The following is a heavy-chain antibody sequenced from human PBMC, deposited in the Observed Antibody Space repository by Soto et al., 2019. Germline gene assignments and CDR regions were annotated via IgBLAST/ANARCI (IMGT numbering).Heavy chain of an antibody. Sequence: XSVKVSCKASVYTFTSYYMHWVRQAPGQGLEWMGIINPSGGSTSYAQKFQGRVTMTRDTSTSTVYMELSSLRSEDTAVYYCARATTVTHPAFDYWGQGSLVTVSS. CDR1: VYTFTSYY. D-gene: IGHD4-17*01. CDR2: INPSGGST. J-gene: IGHJ4*02. V-gene: IGHV1-46*01. CDR3: ARATTVTHPAFDY.